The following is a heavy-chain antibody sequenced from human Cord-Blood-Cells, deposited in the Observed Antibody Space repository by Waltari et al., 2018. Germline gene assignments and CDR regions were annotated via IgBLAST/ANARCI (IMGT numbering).Heavy chain of an antibody. V-gene: IGHV3-30*18. CDR1: GFTFSSYG. J-gene: IGHJ4*02. CDR3: AKDSSNWVFDY. D-gene: IGHD7-27*01. Sequence: QVQLVESGGGVVQPGRSLRLSCAASGFTFSSYGMHWVRQAPGKGLEGVAVIWYDGSNKYYADSVEGRFTISRDNSKNTLYLQMNSLRAEDTAMYYCAKDSSNWVFDYWGQGTLVTVSS. CDR2: IWYDGSNK.